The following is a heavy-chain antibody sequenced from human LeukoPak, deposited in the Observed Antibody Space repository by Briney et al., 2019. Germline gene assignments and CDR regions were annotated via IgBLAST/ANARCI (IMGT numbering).Heavy chain of an antibody. V-gene: IGHV1-18*01. Sequence: GASVKVSCKASGYSFTAYGLSWVRQAPGQGLEWMGWISTANGVTKYAQKFQGRVTMTTDTSTTTAYMELRSLRSDDTALYYCASDYSSMWRNWFGPWGQGTLVTVSS. CDR1: GYSFTAYG. J-gene: IGHJ5*02. D-gene: IGHD6-13*01. CDR2: ISTANGVT. CDR3: ASDYSSMWRNWFGP.